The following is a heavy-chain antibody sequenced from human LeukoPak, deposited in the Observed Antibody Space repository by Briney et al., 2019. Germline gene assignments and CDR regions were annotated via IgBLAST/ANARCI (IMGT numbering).Heavy chain of an antibody. V-gene: IGHV4-39*01. CDR2: FYYSGST. J-gene: IGHJ3*02. CDR3: ARHRMYYYDSSGRGVADAFDI. CDR1: GGSISSSSYY. D-gene: IGHD3-22*01. Sequence: TSETLSLTCTVSGGSISSSSYYCGWIRQPPGKGLEWIGRFYYSGSTYYNPSLKSRVAISVDTSKNQFSLKLSSVTAADTAVYYCARHRMYYYDSSGRGVADAFDIWGQGTMVTVSS.